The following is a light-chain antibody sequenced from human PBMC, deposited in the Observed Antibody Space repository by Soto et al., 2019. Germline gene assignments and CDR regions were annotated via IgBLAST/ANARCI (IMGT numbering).Light chain of an antibody. J-gene: IGKJ5*01. CDR1: QSVGSY. CDR3: QQYGRSTPIT. V-gene: IGKV3-20*01. CDR2: DAS. Sequence: EIGVSHSLGTLSVSPGERATLSCRASQSVGSYLAWYQQIPGQAPRLLIYDASTMATGIPDRFSGSGSGTDFTLTISRLEPEDFAVYYCQQYGRSTPITFGQGTRLEIK.